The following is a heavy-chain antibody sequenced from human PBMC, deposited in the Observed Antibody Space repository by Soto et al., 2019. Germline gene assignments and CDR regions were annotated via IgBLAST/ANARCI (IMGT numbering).Heavy chain of an antibody. CDR3: ARVERGTATTVVDAFDI. V-gene: IGHV4-34*01. Sequence: QVQLQQWGAGLLKPSETLSLTCAVFGGSVNSGNYYWSWIRQPPGKGLEWVGEMSHSCGTHFNPPLKSRVTGSVDTSKHQFSLKMSSVTAADTALYYCARVERGTATTVVDAFDIWGPGTMVTVSS. D-gene: IGHD1-1*01. J-gene: IGHJ3*02. CDR2: MSHSCGT. CDR1: GGSVNSGNYY.